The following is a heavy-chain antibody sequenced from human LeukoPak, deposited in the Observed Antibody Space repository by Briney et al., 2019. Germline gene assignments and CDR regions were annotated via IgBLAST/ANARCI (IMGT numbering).Heavy chain of an antibody. J-gene: IGHJ6*03. D-gene: IGHD2-15*01. Sequence: QAGGSLRLSFAASGFTVSSNYMSWVRQAPGKGLEWVAFIRYDGSNKYYADSVKGRFTISRDNSKNTLYLQMNSLRAEDAAVYYCARVAPRKYYYYYMDVWGKGTTATVSS. V-gene: IGHV3-30*02. CDR3: ARVAPRKYYYYYMDV. CDR2: IRYDGSNK. CDR1: GFTVSSNY.